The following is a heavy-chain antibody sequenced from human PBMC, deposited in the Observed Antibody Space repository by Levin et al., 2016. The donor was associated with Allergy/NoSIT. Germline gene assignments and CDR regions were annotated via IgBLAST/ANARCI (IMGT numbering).Heavy chain of an antibody. CDR3: ARSQLFGRFVAFDT. V-gene: IGHV2-5*01. CDR2: IYWNGNT. J-gene: IGHJ4*02. Sequence: SGPTLVKPTQTLTLTCTFSGFSLTSSGASVGWIRQPLGKALEWLALIYWNGNTAYNSSLEDRLTVIRTTSKNQVVLQVTGMDHVDTATYYCARSQLFGRFVAFDTWGQGTLVTVDS. D-gene: IGHD3-16*02. CDR1: GFSLTSSGAS.